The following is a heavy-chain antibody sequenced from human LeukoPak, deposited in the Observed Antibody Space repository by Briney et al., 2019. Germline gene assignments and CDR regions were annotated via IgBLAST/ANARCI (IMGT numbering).Heavy chain of an antibody. CDR2: IYNSGNT. Sequence: SSETPSLTCAVYGGSFSGYYWSWIRQPPGEGLEWIGYIYNSGNTNYNPSLKSRVTISVDTSTNQFSLKLTSVTAADTAVYYCARYRAFDIWGRGTLVTVSS. CDR1: GGSFSGYY. J-gene: IGHJ3*02. V-gene: IGHV4-59*01. CDR3: ARYRAFDI.